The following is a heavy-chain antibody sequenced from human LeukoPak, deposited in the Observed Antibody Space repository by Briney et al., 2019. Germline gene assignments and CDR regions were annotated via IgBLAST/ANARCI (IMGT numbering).Heavy chain of an antibody. D-gene: IGHD2-2*01. V-gene: IGHV4-34*01. J-gene: IGHJ4*02. CDR2: INHSGST. Sequence: SETLSLTCAVYGGSFSGYYWSWIRQPPGKGLEWIGEINHSGSTNYNPSLKSRVTISVDTSKNQFSLKLSSVTAADTAVYYCAIGYCSSTSCPSFDYRGQGTLVTVSS. CDR1: GGSFSGYY. CDR3: AIGYCSSTSCPSFDY.